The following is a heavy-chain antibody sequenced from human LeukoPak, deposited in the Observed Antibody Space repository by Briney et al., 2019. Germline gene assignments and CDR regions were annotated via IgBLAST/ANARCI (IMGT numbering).Heavy chain of an antibody. D-gene: IGHD6-13*01. CDR3: AKGAIPISSSWWYNWFDP. V-gene: IGHV3-23*01. CDR2: ISGSGGST. J-gene: IGHJ5*02. CDR1: GFTFSSYG. Sequence: PGGSLRLSCAPSGFTFSSYGMSWVRQAPGKGLEWVSAISGSGGSTYYADSVKGRFTISRDNSKNTLYLQMNSLRAEDTAVYYCAKGAIPISSSWWYNWFDPWGQGTLVAVSS.